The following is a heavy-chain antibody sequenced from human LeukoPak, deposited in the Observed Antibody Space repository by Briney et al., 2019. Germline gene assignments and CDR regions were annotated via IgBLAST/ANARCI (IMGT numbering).Heavy chain of an antibody. D-gene: IGHD3-16*02. CDR1: GGSISSGGYY. V-gene: IGHV4-31*03. CDR2: IYYSGST. Sequence: SETLSLTCTVSGGSISSGGYYWSWIRQHPGKGLEWIGYIYYSGSTYYNPSLKSRVTISVDTSKNQFSLKLSSVTAADTAVYYCARGSYDYVWGSYRPNYNWFDPWGQGTLVTVSS. J-gene: IGHJ5*02. CDR3: ARGSYDYVWGSYRPNYNWFDP.